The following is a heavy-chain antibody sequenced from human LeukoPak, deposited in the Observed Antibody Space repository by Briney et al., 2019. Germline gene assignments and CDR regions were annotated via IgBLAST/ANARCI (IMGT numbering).Heavy chain of an antibody. CDR2: MNPNSGNT. CDR1: GYTFTSYD. CDR3: ASNIRSVAGSPPGMDV. V-gene: IGHV1-8*01. Sequence: ASVKVSCKASGYTFTSYDINWVRQATGQGLEWMGWMNPNSGNTGYAQKFQGRVTMTRNTSISTAYMELSSLRSEDTAVYYCASNIRSVAGSPPGMDVWGQGTTVTVSS. J-gene: IGHJ6*02. D-gene: IGHD6-19*01.